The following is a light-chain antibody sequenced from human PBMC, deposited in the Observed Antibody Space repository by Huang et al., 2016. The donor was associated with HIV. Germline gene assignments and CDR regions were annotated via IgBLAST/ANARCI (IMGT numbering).Light chain of an antibody. Sequence: EIVMTQSPATLSVSPGERATLSCRASQSVSNNLAWYQQIPGQAPRLLIYGASTRATGIPARFSGSGSRTEFTLTISSLLSEDFAVYYCQQYNNWPLTFGQGTKVEIK. J-gene: IGKJ1*01. CDR3: QQYNNWPLT. CDR2: GAS. V-gene: IGKV3-15*01. CDR1: QSVSNN.